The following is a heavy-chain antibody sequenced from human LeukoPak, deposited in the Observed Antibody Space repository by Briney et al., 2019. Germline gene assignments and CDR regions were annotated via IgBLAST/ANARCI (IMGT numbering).Heavy chain of an antibody. J-gene: IGHJ3*02. CDR1: GFTFSSYA. CDR2: ISGSAYST. D-gene: IGHD6-13*01. CDR3: AKAFPISSWDRPDAFDI. V-gene: IGHV3-23*01. Sequence: PGGSLRLSCVASGFTFSSYAMSWVRQAPGKGLEWVSAISGSAYSTYYADSVKGRFTISRDNSKNTLYLQMNSLRAEDTALYYCAKAFPISSWDRPDAFDIWGQGTMVTVSS.